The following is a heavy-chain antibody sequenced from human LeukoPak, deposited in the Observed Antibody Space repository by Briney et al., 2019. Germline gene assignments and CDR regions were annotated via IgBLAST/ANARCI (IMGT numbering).Heavy chain of an antibody. V-gene: IGHV3-74*01. D-gene: IGHD3-22*01. CDR3: AREYYYDDNAGNY. CDR2: IKTDGGIT. J-gene: IGHJ4*02. Sequence: GGSLRLSCEASGLTFSSHWMHWVREAPGKGLVWVSHIKTDGGITNYAESVKGRFTISRDNARNTLYLQMNSLRAEDTAVYYCAREYYYDDNAGNYWGQGTLVTVSS. CDR1: GLTFSSHW.